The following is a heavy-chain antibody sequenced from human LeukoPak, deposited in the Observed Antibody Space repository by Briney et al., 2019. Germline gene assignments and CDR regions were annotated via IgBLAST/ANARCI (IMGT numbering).Heavy chain of an antibody. Sequence: PGGSLRLSCAASGFTFSSYAMSWVRQAPGKGLEWVSAISGSGGTTDYADSVKGRFTISRDNSKNTLYLQMNSLRAEDTAVYYCAKDPWYDSSPAMQHPWSGNACWGQGTLDTVSS. CDR2: ISGSGGTT. D-gene: IGHD3-22*01. CDR3: AKDPWYDSSPAMQHPWSGNAC. J-gene: IGHJ4*02. CDR1: GFTFSSYA. V-gene: IGHV3-23*01.